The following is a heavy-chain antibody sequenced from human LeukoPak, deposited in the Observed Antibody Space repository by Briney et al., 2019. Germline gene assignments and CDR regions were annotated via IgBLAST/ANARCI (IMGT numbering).Heavy chain of an antibody. Sequence: GGSLRLSCAAAGFTFSTYAMTWVRQAPGKGLDWVSGIRGDGGGTYYADSVKGRFTIYRDNSKSTLYLQMNSLRAEDTAVYYCARDGTLDYWGQGTLVTVSP. V-gene: IGHV3-23*01. CDR1: GFTFSTYA. CDR3: ARDGTLDY. J-gene: IGHJ4*02. CDR2: IRGDGGGT. D-gene: IGHD1-14*01.